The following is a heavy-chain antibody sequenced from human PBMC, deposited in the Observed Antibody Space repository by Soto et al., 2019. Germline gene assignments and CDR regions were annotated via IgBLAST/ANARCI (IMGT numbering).Heavy chain of an antibody. V-gene: IGHV3-33*01. CDR3: ARDRSAGNYFYYGMDV. J-gene: IGHJ6*02. CDR1: GLPFNRNG. CDR2: IWYDGSKE. D-gene: IGHD1-1*01. Sequence: GGSLRLSCAASGLPFNRNGMHWVRQAPGKGLEWVAVIWYDGSKEYYSDSVKGRFTISRDNSKNMLYLQMNSVRVEDTAVYFCARDRSAGNYFYYGMDVWGQGTTVTVSS.